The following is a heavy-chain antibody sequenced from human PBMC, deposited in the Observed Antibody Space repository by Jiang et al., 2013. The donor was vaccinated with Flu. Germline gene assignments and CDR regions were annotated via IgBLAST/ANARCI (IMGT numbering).Heavy chain of an antibody. Sequence: YAQKFQGRVTMTEDTSTDTAYMELSSLRSEDTAVYYCATPPGSGSYSFDYWGQGTLVTVSS. J-gene: IGHJ4*02. CDR3: ATPPGSGSYSFDY. V-gene: IGHV1-24*01. D-gene: IGHD1-26*01.